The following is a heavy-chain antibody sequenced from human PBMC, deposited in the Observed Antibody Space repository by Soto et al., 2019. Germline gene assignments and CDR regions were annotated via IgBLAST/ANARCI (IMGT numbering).Heavy chain of an antibody. V-gene: IGHV6-1*01. CDR2: TYYRSKWYN. Sequence: SETLSLTCAISGDSVSSNSAAWNWIRQSPSRGLEWLGRTYYRSKWYNDYAVSVKSRITINPDTSKNQFSLQLNSVTPEDTAVYYCARVLILEYSSSFSFDIWGQGTMVTVSS. D-gene: IGHD6-6*01. J-gene: IGHJ3*02. CDR3: ARVLILEYSSSFSFDI. CDR1: GDSVSSNSAA.